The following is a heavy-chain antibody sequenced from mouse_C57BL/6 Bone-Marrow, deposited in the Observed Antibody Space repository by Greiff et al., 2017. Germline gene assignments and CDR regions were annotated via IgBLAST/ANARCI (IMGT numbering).Heavy chain of an antibody. V-gene: IGHV3-6*01. J-gene: IGHJ4*01. CDR3: ASYYSNCYYAMDY. Sequence: ESGPGLVKPSQSLSLTCSVTGYSITSGYYWNWIRQFPGNKLEWMGYISYDGSNNYNPSLKNRISITRDTSENQFFLKLNSVTTEDTATYYCASYYSNCYYAMDYWGQGTSVTVSS. D-gene: IGHD2-5*01. CDR2: ISYDGSN. CDR1: GYSITSGYY.